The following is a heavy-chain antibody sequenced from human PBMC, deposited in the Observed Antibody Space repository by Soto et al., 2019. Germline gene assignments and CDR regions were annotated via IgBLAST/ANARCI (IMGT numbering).Heavy chain of an antibody. J-gene: IGHJ4*02. Sequence: SETLSLTCAVSGGSMSSGGYFWSWIRQPPGKGLEWIGYIYHSGSTYYNPSLKSRVTISVDTSKNQFSLKLTSVTAADTAVYYCARDKITGLFDYWGQGTLVTVSS. CDR2: IYHSGST. CDR1: GGSMSSGGYF. D-gene: IGHD2-8*02. V-gene: IGHV4-30-2*01. CDR3: ARDKITGLFDY.